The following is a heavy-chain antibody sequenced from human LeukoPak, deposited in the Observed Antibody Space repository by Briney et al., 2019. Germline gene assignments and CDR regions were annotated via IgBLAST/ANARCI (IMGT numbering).Heavy chain of an antibody. D-gene: IGHD3-9*01. J-gene: IGHJ6*03. V-gene: IGHV3-21*01. CDR3: ARGGADILTGYYYYYYYMDV. CDR1: GFTFSSYS. Sequence: GGSLRLSCAASGFTFSSYSMNWVRQAPGKGLEWVSSISSSSSYIYYADSVKGRFTISRDNAKNSLYLQMNSLRAEDTAVYYCARGGADILTGYYYYYYYMDVWGKGTTVTVSS. CDR2: ISSSSSYI.